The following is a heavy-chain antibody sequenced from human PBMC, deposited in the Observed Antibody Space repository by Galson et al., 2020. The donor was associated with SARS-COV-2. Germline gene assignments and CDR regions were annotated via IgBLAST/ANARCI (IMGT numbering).Heavy chain of an antibody. Sequence: GESLKISCAASGFTFSSYSMNWVRQAPGKGLEWVSYISSSSSTIYYADSVKGRFTISRDNAKNSLYLQMNSLRAEDTAVYYCARDLRYYYDSSGYYQPPLDYWGQGTLVTVSS. D-gene: IGHD3-22*01. CDR2: ISSSSSTI. V-gene: IGHV3-48*01. CDR1: GFTFSSYS. J-gene: IGHJ4*02. CDR3: ARDLRYYYDSSGYYQPPLDY.